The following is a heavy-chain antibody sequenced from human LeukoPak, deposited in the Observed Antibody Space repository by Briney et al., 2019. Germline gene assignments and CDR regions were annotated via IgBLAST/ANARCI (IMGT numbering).Heavy chain of an antibody. CDR1: GFTFSSYA. J-gene: IGHJ4*02. D-gene: IGHD3-10*01. CDR3: ARGGFRGYYLDY. V-gene: IGHV3-23*01. CDR2: ISGSGGST. Sequence: GGSLRLSCAASGFTFSSYAMSWVRQAPGKGLEWVSAISGSGGSTYYADSVKGRFTISRDNAKNTLSLQMISLRAEDTAVYYCARGGFRGYYLDYWGQGTLVTVSS.